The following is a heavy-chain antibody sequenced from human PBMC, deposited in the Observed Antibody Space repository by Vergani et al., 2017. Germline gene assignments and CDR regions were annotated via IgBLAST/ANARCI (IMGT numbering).Heavy chain of an antibody. V-gene: IGHV3-21*01. D-gene: IGHD1-26*01. CDR3: ARDWGGSYHYQATSLDY. Sequence: EVQLVESGGGLVKPGGSLRLSCAASGFTFSSYSMNWVRQAPGKGLEWVSSISSSSSYIYYADSVKGRCTISRDNAKNSLYLQMNSLRAEDTAVYYCARDWGGSYHYQATSLDYWGQGTLVTVSS. CDR1: GFTFSSYS. CDR2: ISSSSSYI. J-gene: IGHJ4*02.